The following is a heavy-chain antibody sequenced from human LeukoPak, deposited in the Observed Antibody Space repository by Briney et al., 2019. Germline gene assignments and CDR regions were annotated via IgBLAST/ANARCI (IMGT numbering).Heavy chain of an antibody. V-gene: IGHV4-4*02. CDR1: GGSISSSNW. CDR2: IYHSGST. D-gene: IGHD1-26*01. J-gene: IGHJ3*02. Sequence: SGTLSLTCAVSGGSISSSNWWSWVRQPPGKGLEWIGEIYHSGSTNYNPSLKSRVTISVDKSKNQFSLKVRSVTAADTAVYYCARDKREPRYAFDIWGQGTMVTVSS. CDR3: ARDKREPRYAFDI.